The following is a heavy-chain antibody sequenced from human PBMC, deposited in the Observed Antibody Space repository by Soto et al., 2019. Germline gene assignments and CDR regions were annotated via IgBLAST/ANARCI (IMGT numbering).Heavy chain of an antibody. V-gene: IGHV4-39*07. D-gene: IGHD3-10*02. CDR3: ARALFLGHYYHYGMDV. Sequence: SETLSLTCIVSNGSISSRSSYWGWIRQTPGKGLEWIGRINYIGNTYYNPSLKSRVTISIDTSKNQFSLKLSSVTAADTAVYYCARALFLGHYYHYGMDVWGQGTTVTVSS. CDR1: NGSISSRSSY. J-gene: IGHJ6*02. CDR2: INYIGNT.